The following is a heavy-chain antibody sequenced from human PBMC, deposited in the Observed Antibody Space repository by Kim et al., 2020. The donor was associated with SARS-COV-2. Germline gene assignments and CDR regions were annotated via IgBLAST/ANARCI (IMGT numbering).Heavy chain of an antibody. CDR1: GGSFSGYY. Sequence: SETLSLTCAVYGGSFSGYYWSWIRQPPGKGLEWIGEINHSGSTNYNPSLKSRVTISVDTSKNQFSLKLSSVTAADTAVYYCARKAHYYDSSGSQPGAFDIWGQGTMVTVSS. CDR3: ARKAHYYDSSGSQPGAFDI. J-gene: IGHJ3*02. V-gene: IGHV4-34*01. CDR2: INHSGST. D-gene: IGHD3-22*01.